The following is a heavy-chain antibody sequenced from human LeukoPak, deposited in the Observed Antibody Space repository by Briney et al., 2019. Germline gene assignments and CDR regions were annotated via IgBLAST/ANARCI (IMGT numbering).Heavy chain of an antibody. CDR1: GGSISSSSYY. CDR2: IYHSGST. J-gene: IGHJ6*03. V-gene: IGHV4-39*07. CDR3: ARGRGNLWYYYYYYMDV. Sequence: PSETLSLTCTVSGGSISSSSYYWGWIRQPPGKGLALIGSIYHSGSTNYNPCLKSRVTISVDTSKNQFSLKLSSVTAADTAVYYCARGRGNLWYYYYYYMDVWGKGTTVTVSS. D-gene: IGHD4-23*01.